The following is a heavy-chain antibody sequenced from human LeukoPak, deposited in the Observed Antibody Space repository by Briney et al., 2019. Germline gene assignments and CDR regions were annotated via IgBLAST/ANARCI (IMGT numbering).Heavy chain of an antibody. J-gene: IGHJ4*02. Sequence: GGSLRLSCAASRFTFSNAWMSWVRQAPGKGLEWVGRTIYKADGATTDHAAPVKGRFTISTDGSQNTLYLQMNSLKTEDTAVYYCTTFEYWGQGTLVTVSS. CDR2: TIYKADGATT. CDR3: TTFEY. CDR1: RFTFSNAW. V-gene: IGHV3-15*01.